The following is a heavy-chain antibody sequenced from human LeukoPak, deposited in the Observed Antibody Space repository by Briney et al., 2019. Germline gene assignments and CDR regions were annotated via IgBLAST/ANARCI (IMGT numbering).Heavy chain of an antibody. Sequence: GGSLRLSCSASGFTFSSYWMTWVRQAPGKGLEWVANIKQDGCEKYYVDSVKGRFTISRDNAKNSLYLQMNSLRAEDTAVYYCVRDSPGAHFDYWGQGTLVTVSS. CDR1: GFTFSSYW. CDR2: IKQDGCEK. V-gene: IGHV3-7*01. J-gene: IGHJ4*02. CDR3: VRDSPGAHFDY. D-gene: IGHD7-27*01.